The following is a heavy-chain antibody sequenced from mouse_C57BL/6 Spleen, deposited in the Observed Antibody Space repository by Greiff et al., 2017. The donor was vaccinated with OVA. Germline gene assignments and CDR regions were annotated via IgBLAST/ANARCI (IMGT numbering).Heavy chain of an antibody. Sequence: QVQLKQSGPELVKPGASVKLSCKASGYTFTSYDINWVKQRPGQGLEWIGWIYPRDGSTKYNEKFKGKATLTVDTSSSTAYMELHSLTSEDSAVYFCASYGNSAWFAYWGQGTLVTVSA. CDR1: GYTFTSYD. D-gene: IGHD2-1*01. J-gene: IGHJ3*01. V-gene: IGHV1-85*01. CDR2: IYPRDGST. CDR3: ASYGNSAWFAY.